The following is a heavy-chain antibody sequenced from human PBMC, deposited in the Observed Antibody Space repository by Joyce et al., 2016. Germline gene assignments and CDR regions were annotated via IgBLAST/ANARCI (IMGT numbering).Heavy chain of an antibody. Sequence: QVQLQESGPGLVKPSGTLSLTCTVSGYSIGSGYQWGWIRQPPGKGLEWFASSYHSVSSYYNPALKSRVTLSVDTSKNHFSLTLSSVTAADTAVYFCARNPRRFDFWGQGTLVTVSA. CDR1: GYSIGSGYQ. CDR3: ARNPRRFDF. J-gene: IGHJ4*02. CDR2: SYHSVSS. V-gene: IGHV4-38-2*02.